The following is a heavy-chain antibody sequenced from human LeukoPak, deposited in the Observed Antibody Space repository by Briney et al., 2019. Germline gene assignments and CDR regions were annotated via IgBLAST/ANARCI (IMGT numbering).Heavy chain of an antibody. J-gene: IGHJ4*02. D-gene: IGHD4-23*01. CDR3: AKGGNAFDS. Sequence: PGGSLRLSCAASGFTFSSYAMSWVRQAPGKGLEWVSTISGSGGSTHYADSVKGRFTISRDNSKNTLYLQMSSLRAEDTAVYYCAKGGNAFDSWGQGTLVTVSS. V-gene: IGHV3-23*01. CDR2: ISGSGGST. CDR1: GFTFSSYA.